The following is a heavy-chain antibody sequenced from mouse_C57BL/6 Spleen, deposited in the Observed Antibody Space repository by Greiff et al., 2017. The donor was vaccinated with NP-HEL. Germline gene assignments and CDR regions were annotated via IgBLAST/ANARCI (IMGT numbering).Heavy chain of an antibody. V-gene: IGHV2-6-1*01. CDR3: ARHEDDGYYDAMDY. Sequence: QVQLKESGPGLVAPSQSLSITCTVSGFSLTSYGVHWVRQPPGKGLEWLVVIWSDGSTTYNSALKSRLSISKDNSKSQVFLKMNSLQTDDTAMYYCARHEDDGYYDAMDYWGQGTSVTVSS. D-gene: IGHD2-3*01. CDR2: IWSDGST. J-gene: IGHJ4*01. CDR1: GFSLTSYG.